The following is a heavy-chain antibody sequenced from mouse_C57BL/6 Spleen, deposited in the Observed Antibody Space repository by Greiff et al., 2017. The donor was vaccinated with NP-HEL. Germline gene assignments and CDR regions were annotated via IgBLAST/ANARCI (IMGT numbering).Heavy chain of an antibody. CDR2: ISDGGSYT. CDR1: GFTFSSYA. J-gene: IGHJ3*01. CDR3: ARADSSGHAWFAY. Sequence: EVKLVESGGGLVKPGGSLKLSCAASGFTFSSYAMSWVRQTPEKRLEWVATISDGGSYTYYPDNVKGRFTISRDNAKNNLYLQMSHLKSEDTAMYYCARADSSGHAWFAYWGQGTLVTVSA. V-gene: IGHV5-4*03. D-gene: IGHD3-2*02.